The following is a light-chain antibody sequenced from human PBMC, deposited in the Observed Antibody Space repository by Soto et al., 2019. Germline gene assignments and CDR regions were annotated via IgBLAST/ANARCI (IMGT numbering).Light chain of an antibody. J-gene: IGKJ5*01. Sequence: EIVLTQSPCTLSLSPGEEATLSCRASQSVDSNYLAWYQQKPGQTPRLIIYGASDRADGIPHRFSGSGFGTDFTLTISKVEPEDFAVYYCQQYGTPRSVTFGQGTRLEIK. CDR2: GAS. CDR1: QSVDSNY. V-gene: IGKV3-20*01. CDR3: QQYGTPRSVT.